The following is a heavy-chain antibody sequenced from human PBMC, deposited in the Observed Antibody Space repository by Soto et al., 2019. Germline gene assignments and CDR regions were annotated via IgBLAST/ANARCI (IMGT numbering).Heavy chain of an antibody. J-gene: IGHJ6*02. D-gene: IGHD3-10*01. CDR1: GGSISSGGYY. V-gene: IGHV4-31*03. CDR3: ASCSYGTNYYYYGMDV. Sequence: KASETLSLTCTVSGGSISSGGYYWSWIRQHPGKGLEWIGYIYYSGSTYYNPSLKSRVTISVDTSKNQFSLKLSSVTAADTAVYYCASCSYGTNYYYYGMDVWGQGTTVTVSS. CDR2: IYYSGST.